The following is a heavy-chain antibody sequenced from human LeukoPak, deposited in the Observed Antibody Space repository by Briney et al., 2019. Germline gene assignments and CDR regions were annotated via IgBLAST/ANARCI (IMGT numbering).Heavy chain of an antibody. CDR2: ISGYNGNT. D-gene: IGHD4-17*01. V-gene: IGHV1-18*01. CDR3: ARDERARDFGAAGYFDY. Sequence: ASVKVSCKASGYTFTNYPINWVRQAPGQGLEWMRWISGYNGNTNSAPKLQGRVTMITDTSTSTAHMELRSLTSDDTAVYYCARDERARDFGAAGYFDYWGQGTLVTVSS. CDR1: GYTFTNYP. J-gene: IGHJ4*02.